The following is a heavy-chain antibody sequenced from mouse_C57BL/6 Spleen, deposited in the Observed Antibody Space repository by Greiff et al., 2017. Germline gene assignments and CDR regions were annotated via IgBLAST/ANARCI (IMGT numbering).Heavy chain of an antibody. CDR1: GYTFTSYG. V-gene: IGHV1-81*01. CDR3: ARSENYYGSSYGYFDV. D-gene: IGHD1-1*01. Sequence: VQLQQSGAELARPGASVKLSCKASGYTFTSYGISWVKQRTGQGLEWIGEIYPRSGNNYYNEKFKGKATLTADKSSSTAYMELRSLTSEDSAVYFCARSENYYGSSYGYFDVWGTGTTVTVSS. J-gene: IGHJ1*03. CDR2: IYPRSGNN.